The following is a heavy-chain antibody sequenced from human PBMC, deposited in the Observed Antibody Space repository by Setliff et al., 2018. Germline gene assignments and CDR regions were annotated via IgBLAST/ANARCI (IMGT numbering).Heavy chain of an antibody. CDR1: GASIRNFY. CDR2: VHFTGST. V-gene: IGHV4-59*01. CDR3: ARKVEQWLTPHFDY. Sequence: SETLSLTCNVSGASIRNFYWTWIRQPPGKGLEWIEYVHFTGSTNYNLSLKSRVTMSVDVSKSQFSLRLSSVTAADTAVYYCARKVEQWLTPHFDYWGQGALVTVSS. D-gene: IGHD6-19*01. J-gene: IGHJ4*02.